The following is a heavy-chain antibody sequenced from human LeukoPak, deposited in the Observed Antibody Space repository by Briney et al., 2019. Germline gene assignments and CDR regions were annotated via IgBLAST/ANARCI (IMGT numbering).Heavy chain of an antibody. CDR2: IYYSGST. D-gene: IGHD3-22*01. J-gene: IGHJ4*02. CDR3: ASGYYDSSGYYYHFDY. V-gene: IGHV4-39*07. Sequence: SETLSLTCTVSGGSISSSSYYWGWIRQPPGKGLEWIGSIYYSGSTCYNPSLKSRVTISVDTSKNQFSLKLSSVTAADTAVYYCASGYYDSSGYYYHFDYWGQGTLVTVSS. CDR1: GGSISSSSYY.